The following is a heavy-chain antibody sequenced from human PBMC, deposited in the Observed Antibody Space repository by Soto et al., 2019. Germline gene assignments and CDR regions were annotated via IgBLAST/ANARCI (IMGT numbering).Heavy chain of an antibody. Sequence: PGGSLRLSCAASGFTFSSYGMHWVRQAPGKGLEWVAVIWYNGSDKKYADSAKGRFTISRDNSEKTLYLQMNSLRAEDTAVYYCAKDYGDWTGLYYYGMDVWGQGTTVTVSS. CDR3: AKDYGDWTGLYYYGMDV. CDR2: IWYNGSDK. CDR1: GFTFSSYG. J-gene: IGHJ6*02. V-gene: IGHV3-33*06. D-gene: IGHD4-17*01.